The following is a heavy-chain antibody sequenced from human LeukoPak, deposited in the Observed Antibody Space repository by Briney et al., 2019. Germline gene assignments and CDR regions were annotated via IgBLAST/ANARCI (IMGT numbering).Heavy chain of an antibody. CDR1: GFTFSTYA. V-gene: IGHV3-23*01. CDR3: ARGSYNPFDY. J-gene: IGHJ4*02. Sequence: GGSLRLSCAASGFTFSTYAMSWVRQAPGKGLEWVSGISGSGDSTNYADSMKGRLTISRDNSKNTQYLQMNSLRTEDTAVYYCARGSYNPFDYCGQGTLVTVSS. D-gene: IGHD3-16*01. CDR2: ISGSGDST.